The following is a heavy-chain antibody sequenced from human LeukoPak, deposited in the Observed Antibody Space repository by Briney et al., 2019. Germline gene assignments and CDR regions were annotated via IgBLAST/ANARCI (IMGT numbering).Heavy chain of an antibody. Sequence: GGSLRLSCAASGFTFSSYAMSWVRQAPGKWLEWGSAISGSGGSTYYADSVKGRFTISRDNSKNTVFPQMNSLRAEESAVYYCATDYAVGSIDYWGQGTLVTVSS. D-gene: IGHD3-16*01. J-gene: IGHJ4*02. CDR2: ISGSGGST. V-gene: IGHV3-23*01. CDR3: ATDYAVGSIDY. CDR1: GFTFSSYA.